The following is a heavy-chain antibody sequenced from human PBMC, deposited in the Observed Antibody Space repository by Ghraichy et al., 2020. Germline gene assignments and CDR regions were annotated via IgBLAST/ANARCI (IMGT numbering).Heavy chain of an antibody. CDR3: AKLRYSSVTTSDY. Sequence: LSLTCAASGFTFSSYAMSWVRQAPGKGLEWVSATSGSADTTYYSDSVKGRFTISRDNSKNTLFLQMNSLRAEDTAVYYCAKLRYSSVTTSDYWGQGTLVTVSS. CDR2: TSGSADTT. CDR1: GFTFSSYA. J-gene: IGHJ4*02. V-gene: IGHV3-23*01. D-gene: IGHD4-17*01.